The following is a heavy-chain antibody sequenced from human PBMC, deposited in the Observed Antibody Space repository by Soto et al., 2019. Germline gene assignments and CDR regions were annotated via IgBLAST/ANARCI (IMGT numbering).Heavy chain of an antibody. J-gene: IGHJ6*02. V-gene: IGHV3-23*01. CDR2: ISDDSTGT. D-gene: IGHD2-21*02. CDR3: AKCRGDSCSRSGIDA. CDR1: GFNFNSYA. Sequence: HPGGSLRLSCVGSGFNFNSYAMNWVRQAPGKGLEWVSAISDDSTGTANVDSVKGRFAISRDNSQNTLYLQMDSLRADDTAIYFCAKCRGDSCSRSGIDAWGQGTTVTVSS.